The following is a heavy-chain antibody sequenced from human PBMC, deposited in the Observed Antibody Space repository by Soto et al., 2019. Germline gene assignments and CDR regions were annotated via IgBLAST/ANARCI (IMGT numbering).Heavy chain of an antibody. CDR3: ARDPGGYYDSSGYYPFGMDV. Sequence: PGGSLRLSCAASGFTFSSYAMSWVRQAPGKGLEWVSAISGSGGSTYYADSVKGRFTISRDNSKNTLYLQMNSLRAEDTAVYYCARDPGGYYDSSGYYPFGMDVWGQGTTVTVSS. CDR2: ISGSGGST. CDR1: GFTFSSYA. D-gene: IGHD3-22*01. J-gene: IGHJ6*02. V-gene: IGHV3-23*01.